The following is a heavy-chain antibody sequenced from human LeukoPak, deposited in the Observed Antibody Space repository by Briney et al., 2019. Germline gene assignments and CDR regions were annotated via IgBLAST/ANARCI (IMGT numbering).Heavy chain of an antibody. CDR2: VIPIFGTA. CDR3: AQTGPNYYDSSGYDY. Sequence: ASVKVSCKASGGTFSSYAISWVRHAPGQGLEWMGGVIPIFGTANYAQKFQGRVTITADESTSTAYMELSSLRSEDTAVYYCAQTGPNYYDSSGYDYWGQGTLVTVSS. D-gene: IGHD3-22*01. V-gene: IGHV1-69*01. J-gene: IGHJ4*02. CDR1: GGTFSSYA.